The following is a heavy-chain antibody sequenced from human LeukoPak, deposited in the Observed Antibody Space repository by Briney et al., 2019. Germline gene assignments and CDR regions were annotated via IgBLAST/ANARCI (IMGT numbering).Heavy chain of an antibody. J-gene: IGHJ3*02. D-gene: IGHD3-16*01. Sequence: GASVKVSCKASGGTFSSYAISWVRQAPGQGLEWMGGIIPIFGTANYAQKFQGRVTITADKSTSTAYMELSSLRSEDTAVYYCARASLQGDHDAFYILGQGTMVTVSS. CDR1: GGTFSSYA. CDR3: ARASLQGDHDAFYI. CDR2: IIPIFGTA. V-gene: IGHV1-69*06.